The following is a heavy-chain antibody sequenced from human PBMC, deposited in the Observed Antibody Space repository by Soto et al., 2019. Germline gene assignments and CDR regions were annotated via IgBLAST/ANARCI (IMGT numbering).Heavy chain of an antibody. Sequence: SETLSLTCTVSGGSISSNKYYWGWIRQSTGKGLEWIGNIFYNGRTYYNPSFKGRLTMSVDTSKNQFSLNLSSVTAADTAVYYCARRWYYDSSGYYHFDYWGQGSLVTVSS. V-gene: IGHV4-39*01. J-gene: IGHJ4*02. D-gene: IGHD3-22*01. CDR3: ARRWYYDSSGYYHFDY. CDR2: IFYNGRT. CDR1: GGSISSNKYY.